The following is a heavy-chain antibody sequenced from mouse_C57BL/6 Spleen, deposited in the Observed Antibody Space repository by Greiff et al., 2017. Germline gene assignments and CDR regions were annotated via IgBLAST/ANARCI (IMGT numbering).Heavy chain of an antibody. CDR1: GYTFTSYW. CDR2: IHPNSGST. Sequence: VQLQQPGAELVKPGASVKLSCKASGYTFTSYWMHWVKQRPGQGLEWIGMIHPNSGSTNYNEKFKSKATLTVDKSSSTAYMQLSSLTSEDSAVYYGARSTGSYYFDYWGQGTTLTVSS. CDR3: ARSTGSYYFDY. J-gene: IGHJ2*01. D-gene: IGHD4-1*02. V-gene: IGHV1-64*01.